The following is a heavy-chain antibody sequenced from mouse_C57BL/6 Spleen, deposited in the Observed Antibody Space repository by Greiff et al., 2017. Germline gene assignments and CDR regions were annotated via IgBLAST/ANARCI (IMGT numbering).Heavy chain of an antibody. CDR3: ARDYYGSSHYWYFDV. CDR2: IDPSDSET. CDR1: GYTFTSYW. V-gene: IGHV1-52*01. J-gene: IGHJ1*03. D-gene: IGHD1-1*01. Sequence: QVQLQQPGAELVRPGSSVKLSCKASGYTFTSYWMHWVKQRPIQGLEWIGNIDPSDSETHYNQKFKDKATLTVDKSSSTAYMQLSSLTSEDSAVXYCARDYYGSSHYWYFDVWGTGTTVTVSS.